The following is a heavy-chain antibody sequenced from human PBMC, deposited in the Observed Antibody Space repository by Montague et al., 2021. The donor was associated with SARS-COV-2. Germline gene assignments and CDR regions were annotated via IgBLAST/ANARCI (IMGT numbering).Heavy chain of an antibody. CDR2: INHSANT. V-gene: IGHV4-34*01. CDR1: GGSLSGYY. J-gene: IGHJ6*02. D-gene: IGHD3-10*01. Sequence: SETLSLTCAVYGGSLSGYYWSWIRQPPEKGLEWIGEINHSANTKXKPSLKSPVTISIDTSKDQFSLKMTSVTAADTATYYCASGIYPSGSYYNRYYYGLNIWGPGTTVIVSS. CDR3: ASGIYPSGSYYNRYYYGLNI.